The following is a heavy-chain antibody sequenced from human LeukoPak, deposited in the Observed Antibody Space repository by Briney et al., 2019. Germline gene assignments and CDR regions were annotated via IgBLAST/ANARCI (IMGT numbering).Heavy chain of an antibody. V-gene: IGHV1-8*01. J-gene: IGHJ4*02. Sequence: ASVKVPCKASGYTFTSYDINWVRQATGQGLEWMGWMNPNSGNTGYAQKFQGRVTMTRNTSISTAYMELSSLRSEDTAVYYCASPVGGSGSFDYWGQGTLVTVSS. CDR3: ASPVGGSGSFDY. CDR1: GYTFTSYD. D-gene: IGHD3-10*01. CDR2: MNPNSGNT.